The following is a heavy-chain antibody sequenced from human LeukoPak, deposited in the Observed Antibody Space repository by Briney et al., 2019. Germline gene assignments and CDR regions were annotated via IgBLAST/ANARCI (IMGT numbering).Heavy chain of an antibody. J-gene: IGHJ5*02. D-gene: IGHD3-10*01. CDR3: ARGLDYYGSGSCLNNWFDP. Sequence: SETLSLTCTVSGGSISSYYWSWIRQPPGKGLEWIGSIYHSGGTYYNPSLRSRVTLSLDRSNNQFSLTLNSVTAADTAVYYCARGLDYYGSGSCLNNWFDPWGQGTLVTVSS. CDR2: IYHSGGT. V-gene: IGHV4-59*12. CDR1: GGSISSYY.